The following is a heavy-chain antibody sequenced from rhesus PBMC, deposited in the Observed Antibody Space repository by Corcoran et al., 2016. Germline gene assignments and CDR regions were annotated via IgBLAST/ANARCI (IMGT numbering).Heavy chain of an antibody. CDR1: GGCLSGHN. D-gene: IGHD3-34*01. CDR3: ARAAPGVDYAFDV. CDR2: IGGSSGST. V-gene: IGHV4S5*01. Sequence: QVQLQESGPGLVKPSETLSLTCAVSGGCLSGHNWNWIRQPPGKGLDWIGDIGGSSGSTSSNSSLMPRVTLSTASSNTQFSLNLISVTAAATAVYYCARAAPGVDYAFDVWGQGLRVTVSS. J-gene: IGHJ3*01.